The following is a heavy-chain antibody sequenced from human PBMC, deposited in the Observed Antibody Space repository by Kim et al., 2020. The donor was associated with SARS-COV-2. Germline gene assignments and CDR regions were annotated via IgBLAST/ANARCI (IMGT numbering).Heavy chain of an antibody. D-gene: IGHD3-10*01. V-gene: IGHV4-59*09. CDR3: ARGLWFGELGYYYGMDV. J-gene: IGHJ6*02. Sequence: PKSRVTISVDTSKNQFSLKLSSVTAADTAVYYCARGLWFGELGYYYGMDVLGQGTTVTVSS.